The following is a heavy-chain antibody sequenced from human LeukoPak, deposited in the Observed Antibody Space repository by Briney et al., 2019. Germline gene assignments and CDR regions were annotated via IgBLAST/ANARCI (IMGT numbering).Heavy chain of an antibody. D-gene: IGHD3-3*01. CDR3: ARALIYDFWSGYHPGGLYYYYYMDV. CDR2: IIPIFGTA. J-gene: IGHJ6*03. V-gene: IGHV1-69*06. CDR1: GGTFSSYA. Sequence: SVKVSCKASGGTFSSYAISWVRQAPGQGVEWMGGIIPIFGTANYAQKFQGRVTITADKSTSTAYMELSSLRSEDTAVYYCARALIYDFWSGYHPGGLYYYYYMDVWGKGTTVTVSS.